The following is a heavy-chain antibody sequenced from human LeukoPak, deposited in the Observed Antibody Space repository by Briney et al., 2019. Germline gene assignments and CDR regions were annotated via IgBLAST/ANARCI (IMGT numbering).Heavy chain of an antibody. CDR2: IYYSGNT. Sequence: SETLSLTSTVPGGSVSSYYWSCLRQTPGKGLEWIGYIYYSGNTNYNPSLKTRVTISIDTSKNQFSLKLSSVIAADTAVYYCARVGYSYGFDPWGQGTLVTVSS. CDR1: GGSVSSYY. J-gene: IGHJ5*02. D-gene: IGHD5-18*01. CDR3: ARVGYSYGFDP. V-gene: IGHV4-59*08.